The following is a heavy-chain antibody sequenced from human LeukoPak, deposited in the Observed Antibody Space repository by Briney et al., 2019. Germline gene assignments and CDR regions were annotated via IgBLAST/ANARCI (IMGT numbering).Heavy chain of an antibody. CDR2: MYHTGST. CDR3: AREPGY. Sequence: PSQTLSLTCTVSGDSISSGGYSWSWIRQPPGKGLEWIGYMYHTGSTYYNPSLKSRVTISVDMSKNQFSLKLSSVTAADTAVYYCAREPGYWGQGTLVTVSS. D-gene: IGHD1-14*01. CDR1: GDSISSGGYS. V-gene: IGHV4-30-2*02. J-gene: IGHJ4*02.